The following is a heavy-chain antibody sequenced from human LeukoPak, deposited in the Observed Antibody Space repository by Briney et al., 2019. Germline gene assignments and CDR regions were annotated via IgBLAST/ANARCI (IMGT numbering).Heavy chain of an antibody. Sequence: SETLSLTCTVSDDSITMYYWTWIRQPPGKGLEWVGYVDHTGSTKFNPSLNGRGSISRDTSNNFFSLRLRSVTAADTAVYFCARGRVSSSTWYSTYYYFFYMDFWGKGTTVTVSS. CDR2: VDHTGST. CDR1: DDSITMYY. J-gene: IGHJ6*03. D-gene: IGHD4-11*01. V-gene: IGHV4-59*01. CDR3: ARGRVSSSTWYSTYYYFFYMDF.